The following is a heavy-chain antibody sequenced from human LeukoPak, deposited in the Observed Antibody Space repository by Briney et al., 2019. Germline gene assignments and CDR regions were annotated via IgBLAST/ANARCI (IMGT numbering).Heavy chain of an antibody. CDR2: ISGSGGST. D-gene: IGHD6-19*01. V-gene: IGHV3-23*01. CDR1: GFTFSSYG. Sequence: HTGGSLRLSCAASGFTFSSYGMSWVRQAPGKGLEWVSAISGSGGSTYYADSVKGRFTISRDNSKNTLYLQMNSLRAEDTAVYYCAKDQGQYSSGWYWPSDYWDQGTLVTVSS. CDR3: AKDQGQYSSGWYWPSDY. J-gene: IGHJ4*02.